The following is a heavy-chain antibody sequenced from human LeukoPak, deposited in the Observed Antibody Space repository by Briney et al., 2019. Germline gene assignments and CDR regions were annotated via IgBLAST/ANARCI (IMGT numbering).Heavy chain of an antibody. CDR3: ARAEGYGDYA. CDR1: AFTFNTYS. CDR2: ISSTSSTI. D-gene: IGHD4-17*01. Sequence: GGSLRLSCAASAFTFNTYSMNWVRQAPGKGLEWVSYISSTSSTIYYADCVKGRFTISRDNAKNSLYLQMNSLRVEDTAVYYCARAEGYGDYAWGQGTLVTVSS. J-gene: IGHJ5*02. V-gene: IGHV3-48*01.